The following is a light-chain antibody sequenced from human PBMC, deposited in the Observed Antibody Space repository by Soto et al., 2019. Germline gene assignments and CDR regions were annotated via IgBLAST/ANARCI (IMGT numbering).Light chain of an antibody. Sequence: DIQMTQSPYTLSPSVGDRASITCRASQSISGWLAWYQQKPGKAPKLLIYDASSLESGVPSRFSGSGSGTEFSLTISRLQPDDFATYYCQQYNSYSVNAFGQGTKLEIK. V-gene: IGKV1-5*01. CDR2: DAS. J-gene: IGKJ2*01. CDR3: QQYNSYSVNA. CDR1: QSISGW.